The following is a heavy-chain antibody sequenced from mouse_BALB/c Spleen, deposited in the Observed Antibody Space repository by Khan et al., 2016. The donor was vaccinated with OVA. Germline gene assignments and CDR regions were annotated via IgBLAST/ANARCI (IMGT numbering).Heavy chain of an antibody. J-gene: IGHJ4*01. V-gene: IGHV1-22*01. CDR2: INPKNGAT. Sequence: EVQLQQSGPELVKPGASVKMTCKTSGYTFTEYTLHWVKQSHGKSLEWIGVINPKNGATSYNQKFKGKATLTVDKSSSTAYMEFRSLTSEDSAVYHCARDAGGYWGQGTSVTVSS. CDR3: ARDAGGY. CDR1: GYTFTEYT.